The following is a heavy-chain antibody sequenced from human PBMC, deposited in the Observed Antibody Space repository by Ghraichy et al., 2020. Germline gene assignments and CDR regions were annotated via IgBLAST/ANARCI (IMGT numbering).Heavy chain of an antibody. CDR1: GFTFNVAW. V-gene: IGHV3-15*07. CDR2: IKGDRAGGTI. D-gene: IGHD5-12*01. CDR3: VTDGSLPLLLGLEGFGY. J-gene: IGHJ4*02. Sequence: GESLNISCAASGFTFNVAWMNWVRQAPGKGLEWVGRIKGDRAGGTIDYASTVKGRFSISRDNSKSTVYLQMNSLKDEDTAVYFCVTDGSLPLLLGLEGFGYWGQGTLVTVSS.